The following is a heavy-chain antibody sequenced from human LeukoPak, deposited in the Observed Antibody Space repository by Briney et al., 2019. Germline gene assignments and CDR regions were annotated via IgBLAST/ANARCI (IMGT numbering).Heavy chain of an antibody. D-gene: IGHD4-17*01. V-gene: IGHV4-34*01. CDR1: GGSFSGYY. CDR3: ARDPYGVEGKNYFDY. J-gene: IGHJ4*02. Sequence: SETLSLTCAVYGGSFSGYYWSWIRQPPGKGLEWIGEINHSGSTNYNPSLKSRVTISVDTPKNQFSLKLSSVTAADTAVYYCARDPYGVEGKNYFDYWGQGTLVTVSS. CDR2: INHSGST.